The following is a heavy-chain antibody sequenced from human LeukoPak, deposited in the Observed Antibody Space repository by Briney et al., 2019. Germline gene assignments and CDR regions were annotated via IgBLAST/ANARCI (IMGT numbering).Heavy chain of an antibody. V-gene: IGHV4-59*08. CDR1: GGSISSYY. CDR2: IYYSGST. D-gene: IGHD3-22*01. CDR3: ATVYDSSGYFDY. J-gene: IGHJ4*02. Sequence: SETLSLTCTVSGGSISSYYWSWIRQPPGKGLEWIGYIYYSGSTNYNPSLKSRVTISVDTSKNQFSLKLSSVTAADTAVYYCATVYDSSGYFDYWGQGTLVTVSS.